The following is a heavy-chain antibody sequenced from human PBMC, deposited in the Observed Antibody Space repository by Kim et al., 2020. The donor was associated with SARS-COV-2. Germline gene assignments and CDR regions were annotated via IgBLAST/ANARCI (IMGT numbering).Heavy chain of an antibody. J-gene: IGHJ4*02. CDR3: ARDPGSPYSGYDFDY. Sequence: ASVKVSCKASGYTFTSYGISWVRQAPGQGLEWMGWISAYNGNTNYAQKLQGRVTMTTDTSTSTAYMELRSLRSDDTAVYYCARDPGSPYSGYDFDYWGQGTLVTVSS. CDR2: ISAYNGNT. D-gene: IGHD5-12*01. V-gene: IGHV1-18*01. CDR1: GYTFTSYG.